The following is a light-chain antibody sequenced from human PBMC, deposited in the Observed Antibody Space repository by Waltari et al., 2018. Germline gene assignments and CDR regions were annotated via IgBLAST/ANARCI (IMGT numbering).Light chain of an antibody. CDR1: QSISSF. CDR3: QHYVRLPVT. CDR2: GAS. J-gene: IGKJ1*01. V-gene: IGKV3-20*01. Sequence: IVLTQSPGTLSLSPGERAPLSCRASQSISSFLVWYQQKPGQAPRLLIYGASTRATGIPDRFSGSGSGTDFSLTISRLEPEDFAVYYCQHYVRLPVTFGQGTKVEIK.